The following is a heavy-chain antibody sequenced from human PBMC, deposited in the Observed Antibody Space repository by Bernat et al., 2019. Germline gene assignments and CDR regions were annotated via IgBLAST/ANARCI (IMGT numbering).Heavy chain of an antibody. D-gene: IGHD4-17*01. Sequence: QLQLQESGPGLVKPSETLSLTCTVSGGSISSSSYYWGWIRQPPGKGLEWIGSIYYSGSTYYNPSLKSRVTISVDTSKNQFSLKLSSMTAADTAVYYCASTTVVTMSYDYWGQGTLVTVSS. V-gene: IGHV4-39*01. CDR3: ASTTVVTMSYDY. J-gene: IGHJ4*02. CDR1: GGSISSSSYY. CDR2: IYYSGST.